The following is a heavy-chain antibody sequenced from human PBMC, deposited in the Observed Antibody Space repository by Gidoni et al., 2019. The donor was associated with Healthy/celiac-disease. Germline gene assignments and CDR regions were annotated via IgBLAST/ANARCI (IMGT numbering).Heavy chain of an antibody. D-gene: IGHD3-16*01. CDR1: GFTFSSYG. CDR2: ISYDGSNK. V-gene: IGHV3-30*18. Sequence: QVQLVESGGGVVKPGRSLQLSCPAPGFTFSSYGLHWVRQAPGKGLEWVAVISYDGSNKYYADSVKGRFTISRDNSKNTLYLQMNSLRAEDTAVYYCAKLGARLGYWGQGTLVTVSS. J-gene: IGHJ4*02. CDR3: AKLGARLGY.